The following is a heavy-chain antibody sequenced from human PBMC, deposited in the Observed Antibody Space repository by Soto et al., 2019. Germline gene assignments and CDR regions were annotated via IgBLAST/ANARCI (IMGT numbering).Heavy chain of an antibody. D-gene: IGHD6-19*01. CDR2: MNPNSGNT. CDR1: GYTFTSYD. CDR3: ARDPAVAGPEYFQH. J-gene: IGHJ1*01. V-gene: IGHV1-8*01. Sequence: ASVKVSCKASGYTFTSYDINWVRQATGQGLEWMGWMNPNSGNTGYAQKLQGRVTMTTDTSTSTAYMELRSLRSDDTAVYYCARDPAVAGPEYFQHWGQGTLVTVSS.